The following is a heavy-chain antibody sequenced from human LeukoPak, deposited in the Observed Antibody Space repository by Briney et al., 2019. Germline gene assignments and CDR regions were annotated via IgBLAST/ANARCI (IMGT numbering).Heavy chain of an antibody. Sequence: PSETLSLTCAVYGGSFSNYYWTWIGKPPGKGLDWIGEINHSGSTNYNPSLKSRVTISVDTSKNQFSLKLSSVTAADTAVYYCARDPSYGGNSRGLDYWGQGTLVTVSS. CDR3: ARDPSYGGNSRGLDY. J-gene: IGHJ4*02. CDR2: INHSGST. D-gene: IGHD4-23*01. V-gene: IGHV4-34*01. CDR1: GGSFSNYY.